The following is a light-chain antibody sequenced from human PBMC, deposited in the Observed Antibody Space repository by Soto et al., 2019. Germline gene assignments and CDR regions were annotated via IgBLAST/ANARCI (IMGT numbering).Light chain of an antibody. Sequence: QSALTQPRSVSGSPGQSVTISCTGTSSDVGGYNYVSWYQQHPGKAPKLLIYDVSKRPSGVPDRFSGSKSGNTASLPISGLQAEDEADYYCCSYAGNYSLVFGGGTKLTVL. CDR2: DVS. CDR1: SSDVGGYNY. V-gene: IGLV2-11*01. CDR3: CSYAGNYSLV. J-gene: IGLJ2*01.